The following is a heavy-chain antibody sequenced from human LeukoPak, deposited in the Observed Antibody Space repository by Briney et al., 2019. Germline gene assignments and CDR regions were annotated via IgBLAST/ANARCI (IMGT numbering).Heavy chain of an antibody. CDR3: ARDSSSSADSPQGFDP. Sequence: PSETLSLTCTVSGGSISSYYWSWIRQPAGKGLEWIGRIYTSGSTNYNPSLKSRVTMSVDTSKNQFSLKLSSVTAADTAVYYCARDSSSSADSPQGFDPWGQGTLVTVSS. D-gene: IGHD6-6*01. J-gene: IGHJ5*02. V-gene: IGHV4-4*07. CDR1: GGSISSYY. CDR2: IYTSGST.